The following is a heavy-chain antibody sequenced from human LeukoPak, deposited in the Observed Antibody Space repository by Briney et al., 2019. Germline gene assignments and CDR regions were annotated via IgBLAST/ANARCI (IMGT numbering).Heavy chain of an antibody. D-gene: IGHD4-17*01. J-gene: IGHJ4*02. CDR3: AREYGDYSPFDY. V-gene: IGHV3-21*01. CDR2: ISSSSSYI. CDR1: GFTFSSYS. Sequence: GGSLRLSCAASGFTFSSYSMNLVRQAPGKGLEWVSSISSSSSYIYYADSVKGRFTISRDNAKSSLYLQMNSLRAEDTAVYYCAREYGDYSPFDYWGQGTLVTVSS.